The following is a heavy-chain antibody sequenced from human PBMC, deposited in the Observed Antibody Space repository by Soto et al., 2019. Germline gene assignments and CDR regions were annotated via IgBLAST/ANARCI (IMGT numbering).Heavy chain of an antibody. V-gene: IGHV3-23*01. CDR1: GFTFSSYA. CDR2: ISGSGGST. J-gene: IGHJ4*02. CDR3: AESRRGSYDPYFDY. D-gene: IGHD1-26*01. Sequence: LRLSCAASGFTFSSYAMSWVRQAPGKGLEWVSAISGSGGSTYYADSVKGRFTISRDNSKNTLYLQMNSLRAEDTAVYYCAESRRGSYDPYFDYWGQGTLVTVSS.